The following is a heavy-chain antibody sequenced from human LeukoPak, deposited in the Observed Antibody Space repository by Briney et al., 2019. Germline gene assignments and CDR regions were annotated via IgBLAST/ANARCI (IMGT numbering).Heavy chain of an antibody. V-gene: IGHV1-8*03. CDR3: ARGRYSGYVAYYYYYYMDV. J-gene: IGHJ6*03. Sequence: ASVKVSCKASGYTFTSYDINWVRQATGQGLEWMGWMNPNSGNTGYAQKFQGRVTITWNTSISTAYMELSSLRSEDTAVYYCARGRYSGYVAYYYYYYMDVWGKGTTVTVSS. CDR1: GYTFTSYD. CDR2: MNPNSGNT. D-gene: IGHD5-12*01.